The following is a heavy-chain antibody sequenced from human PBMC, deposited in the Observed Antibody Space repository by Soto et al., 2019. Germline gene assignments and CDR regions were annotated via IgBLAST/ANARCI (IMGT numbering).Heavy chain of an antibody. D-gene: IGHD6-19*01. CDR2: ISGSGGST. Sequence: GGSLRLSCAASGFTFSSYAMSWVRQAPGKGLEWVSAISGSGGSTYYADSVKGRYTISRDNSKNTLYLQMNSLRAEDTAVYYCAKVGAVAGADYYYGMDVWGQGTTVTVSS. V-gene: IGHV3-23*01. CDR3: AKVGAVAGADYYYGMDV. CDR1: GFTFSSYA. J-gene: IGHJ6*02.